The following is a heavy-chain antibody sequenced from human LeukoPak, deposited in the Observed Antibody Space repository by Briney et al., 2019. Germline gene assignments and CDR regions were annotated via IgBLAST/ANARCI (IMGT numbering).Heavy chain of an antibody. CDR3: ARGYYYDSSGYLDY. Sequence: GGSLRLSCAASGFTVSSNYMSWVRQAPGKGLEWVSVIYSGGSTYYADSVKGRFTISRDNSENTLYLQMNSLRAEDTAVYYCARGYYYDSSGYLDYWGQGTLVTVSS. CDR2: IYSGGST. J-gene: IGHJ4*02. CDR1: GFTVSSNY. D-gene: IGHD3-22*01. V-gene: IGHV3-53*01.